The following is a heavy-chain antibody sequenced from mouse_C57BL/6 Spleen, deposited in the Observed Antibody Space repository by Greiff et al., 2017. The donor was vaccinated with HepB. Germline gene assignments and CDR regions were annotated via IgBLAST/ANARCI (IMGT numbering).Heavy chain of an antibody. Sequence: QVHVKQPGADLVKAGASVKMSCKASGYTFTSYWMHWVKQRLGQGLEWFAETNPTNGRTYYNEKFKSKATLTVDKSSSTAYMLLSGPTFEDSAVYYCARIKKIVATYFDDWGQGTTLTVAS. CDR2: TNPTNGRT. D-gene: IGHD1-1*01. V-gene: IGHV1S81*02. CDR1: GYTFTSYW. J-gene: IGHJ2*01. CDR3: ARIKKIVATYFDD.